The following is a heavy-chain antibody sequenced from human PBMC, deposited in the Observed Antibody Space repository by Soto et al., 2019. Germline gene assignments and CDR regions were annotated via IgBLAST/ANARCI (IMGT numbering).Heavy chain of an antibody. J-gene: IGHJ4*02. CDR2: INSDGSST. Sequence: EVQLVESGGGLVQPGGSLRLSCAASGFTFSSYWMHWVRQAPGKGLVWVSRINSDGSSTSYADSVKGRFTISRDNAKNTLYLQRTSLSAEETVGYYCVRTSLVVAAATRENSWGQGTLVTVPS. D-gene: IGHD2-15*01. CDR1: GFTFSSYW. CDR3: VRTSLVVAAATRENS. V-gene: IGHV3-74*01.